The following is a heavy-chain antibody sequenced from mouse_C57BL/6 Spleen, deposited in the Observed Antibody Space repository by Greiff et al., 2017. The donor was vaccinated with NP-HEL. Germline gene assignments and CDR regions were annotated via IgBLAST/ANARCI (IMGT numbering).Heavy chain of an antibody. J-gene: IGHJ4*01. Sequence: EVQRVESGPGLVKPSQSLSLTCSVTGYSITSGYYWNWIRQFPGNKLEWMGYISYDGSNNYNPSLKNRISITRDTSKNQFFLKLNSVTTEDTATYYCARGPYYGSSYGAMDYWGQGTSVTVSS. CDR3: ARGPYYGSSYGAMDY. CDR2: ISYDGSN. V-gene: IGHV3-6*01. D-gene: IGHD1-1*01. CDR1: GYSITSGYY.